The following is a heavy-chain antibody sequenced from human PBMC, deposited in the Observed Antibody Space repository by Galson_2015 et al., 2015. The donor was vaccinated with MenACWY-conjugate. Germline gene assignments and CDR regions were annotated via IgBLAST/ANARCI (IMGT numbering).Heavy chain of an antibody. CDR1: GYIFTNFG. CDR3: ARDPIGRHDSSSWFWID. Sequence: SVKVSCKAAGYIFTNFGITWVRKAPGQGLEWMGWISTYNGNANYAPKVRDRVMMTTDTSTNTVHMELKRLTSNDTAVYFCARDPIGRHDSSSWFWIDWGQETPVTVSS. V-gene: IGHV1-18*01. D-gene: IGHD6-13*01. J-gene: IGHJ4*02. CDR2: ISTYNGNA.